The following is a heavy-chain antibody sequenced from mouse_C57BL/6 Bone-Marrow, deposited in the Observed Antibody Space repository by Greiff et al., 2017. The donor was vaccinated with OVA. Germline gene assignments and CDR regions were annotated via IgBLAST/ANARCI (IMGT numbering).Heavy chain of an antibody. J-gene: IGHJ3*01. CDR1: GYTFTSYT. CDR3: AREDGNWFAY. V-gene: IGHV1-4*01. D-gene: IGHD2-1*01. Sequence: VQLQQSGAELARPGASVKMSCKASGYTFTSYTMHWVKQRPGQGLEWIGYINPSSGYTKYTQKFKDKATLTADTSSSTAYMQLSSLTSEDSAVYDCAREDGNWFAYWGQGTLVTVSA. CDR2: INPSSGYT.